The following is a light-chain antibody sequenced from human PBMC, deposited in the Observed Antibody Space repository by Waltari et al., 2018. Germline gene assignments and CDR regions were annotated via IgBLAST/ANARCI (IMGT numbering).Light chain of an antibody. Sequence: DIVMTQSPLSLPVTPGEPASISYRSSQSLLHNNGYNFLDWYLQKSGQSPQLLIYMGSNRASGVPDRFSGSGSGTDFTLKISRVEAEDVGVYYCMQALQTPPTFGQGTRLEIK. J-gene: IGKJ5*01. CDR3: MQALQTPPT. CDR2: MGS. V-gene: IGKV2-28*01. CDR1: QSLLHNNGYNF.